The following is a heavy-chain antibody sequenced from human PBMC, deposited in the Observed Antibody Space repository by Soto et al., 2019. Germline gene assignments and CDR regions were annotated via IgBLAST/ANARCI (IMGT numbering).Heavy chain of an antibody. V-gene: IGHV1-58*01. CDR3: ATQRLSTYYFGY. CDR2: IVVGSGNT. J-gene: IGHJ4*02. Sequence: SVKVSCKASGFTFTSSAVQWVRQARGQRLEWIGWIVVGSGNTNYAQKFQERVTITRDMSTSTAYMELSSLRSEDTAVYYCATQRLSTYYFGYRGQGTLVTVSS. CDR1: GFTFTSSA. D-gene: IGHD1-1*01.